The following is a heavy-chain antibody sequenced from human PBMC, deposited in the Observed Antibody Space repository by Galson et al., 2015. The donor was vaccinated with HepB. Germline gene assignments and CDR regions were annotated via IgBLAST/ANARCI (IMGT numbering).Heavy chain of an antibody. V-gene: IGHV1-2*02. CDR3: AREGGHILATIGGYPFEY. J-gene: IGHJ4*02. Sequence: SVKVSCKASGYTFTGYYLHWVRQAPGQGLEWMGWINPNSGGTTYAQRFQGRVSMTWDMSISTAYMELSRLTSDDTAVYYCAREGGHILATIGGYPFEYWGQGTLVTVSS. CDR2: INPNSGGT. CDR1: GYTFTGYY. D-gene: IGHD5-12*01.